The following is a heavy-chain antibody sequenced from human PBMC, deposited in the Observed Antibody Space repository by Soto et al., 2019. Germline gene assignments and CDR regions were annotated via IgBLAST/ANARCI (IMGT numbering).Heavy chain of an antibody. D-gene: IGHD2-2*02. V-gene: IGHV1-2*02. Sequence: KFSCKASGYTFTGYYMHWVRQAPGQGLEWMGWINPNSGGTNYAQKFQGRVTMTRDTSISTAYMELSRLRSDDTAVYYCARERRGYCSSTSCYSENWFDPWGQGTLVTVSS. CDR1: GYTFTGYY. J-gene: IGHJ5*02. CDR2: INPNSGGT. CDR3: ARERRGYCSSTSCYSENWFDP.